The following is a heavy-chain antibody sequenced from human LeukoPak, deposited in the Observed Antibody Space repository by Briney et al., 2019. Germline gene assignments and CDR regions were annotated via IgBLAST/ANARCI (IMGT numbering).Heavy chain of an antibody. Sequence: GGSLRLSCAASGFTFSSYSMNWVRQAPGKGLEWVSYISISSSIIYYADSVKGRFTISRDNAKNSLYLQMNSLRAEDTAVYYCARVNYGDYLPSFDYWGQGTLVTVSS. D-gene: IGHD4-17*01. V-gene: IGHV3-48*01. CDR3: ARVNYGDYLPSFDY. CDR2: ISISSSII. CDR1: GFTFSSYS. J-gene: IGHJ4*02.